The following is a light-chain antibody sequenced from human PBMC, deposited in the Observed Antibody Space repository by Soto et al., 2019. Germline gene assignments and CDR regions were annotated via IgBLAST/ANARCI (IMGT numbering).Light chain of an antibody. V-gene: IGKV1-39*01. CDR1: QSISSD. CDR2: AAS. Sequence: DIQMTQSPFSLSASVADRVTITCRTSQSISSDLNWYQQKAGKAPKLLIYAASSLQSGVPPRFSGSGSGTHFTLTISSLQPEDFATYYCQQIYSIPITFGQGTRLEIK. J-gene: IGKJ5*01. CDR3: QQIYSIPIT.